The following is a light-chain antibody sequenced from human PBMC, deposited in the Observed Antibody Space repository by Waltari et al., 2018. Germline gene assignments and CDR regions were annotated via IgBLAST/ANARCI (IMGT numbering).Light chain of an antibody. Sequence: QSALTQPASVSGSPGQSITISCTGTSRDVGRYIYVSWYQQPPGKAPKLLIYDVSNRPSGVPSRFSGSKSGNTASLTISGLQAADEAHYYCNSYASNSNGLFGGGTKLTIL. J-gene: IGLJ2*01. CDR3: NSYASNSNGL. CDR2: DVS. V-gene: IGLV2-14*03. CDR1: SRDVGRYIY.